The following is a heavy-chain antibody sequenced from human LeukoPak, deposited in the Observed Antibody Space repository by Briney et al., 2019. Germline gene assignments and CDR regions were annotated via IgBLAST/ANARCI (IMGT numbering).Heavy chain of an antibody. J-gene: IGHJ3*02. CDR3: AKEGLQNAFDI. Sequence: GGSLRLSCAASGFTFSSYWMNWVRQAPGKGLEWVANIKQDGSEKYDVDSVKGRFTISRDNAKNSLYLQMNSLRAEDMALYYCAKEGLQNAFDIWGQGTMVTVSS. D-gene: IGHD4-11*01. V-gene: IGHV3-7*03. CDR1: GFTFSSYW. CDR2: IKQDGSEK.